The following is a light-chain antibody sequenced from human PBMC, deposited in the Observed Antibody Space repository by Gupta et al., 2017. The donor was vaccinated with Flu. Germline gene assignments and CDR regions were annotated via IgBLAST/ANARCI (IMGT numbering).Light chain of an antibody. CDR2: GAS. CDR3: QHYAGAPPHS. CDR1: QSVSSSY. Sequence: EIVLTQSPGTLSLSPGERATLSCRASQSVSSSYLAWYQQKPGQAPRLLIYGASRRATGIADRFSGSGSGTDFTLTISSLEPEDFAVYYCQHYAGAPPHSFGQGTKLEIK. V-gene: IGKV3-20*01. J-gene: IGKJ2*03.